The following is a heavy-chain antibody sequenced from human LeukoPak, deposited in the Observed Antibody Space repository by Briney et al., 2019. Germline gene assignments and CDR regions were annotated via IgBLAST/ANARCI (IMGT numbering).Heavy chain of an antibody. CDR1: GYTLTELS. Sequence: ASVKVSCKVSGYTLTELSMHWVRQAPGKGLEWMGGFDPEDGETIYAQKFQGRVTMTEDASTDTAYMELSSLRSEDTAVYYCATTIVVVVAATRTDAFDIWGQGTMVTVPS. CDR2: FDPEDGET. CDR3: ATTIVVVVAATRTDAFDI. D-gene: IGHD2-15*01. J-gene: IGHJ3*02. V-gene: IGHV1-24*01.